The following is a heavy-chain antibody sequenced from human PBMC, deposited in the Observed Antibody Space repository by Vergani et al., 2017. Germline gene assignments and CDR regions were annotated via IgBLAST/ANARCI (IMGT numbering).Heavy chain of an antibody. D-gene: IGHD3-22*01. J-gene: IGHJ6*02. CDR2: IYYSGST. V-gene: IGHV4-30-4*01. Sequence: QVNLQESGPGLVKPSETLSLTCAVSGDSISSGDYYWSWIRQPPGKGLEWIGYIYYSGSTYYNPSLKSRVTISVDTSKNQFSLKLSSVTAADTAVYYCARVRRDDSSGYYYYYGMDVWGQGTTVTVSS. CDR1: GDSISSGDYY. CDR3: ARVRRDDSSGYYYYYGMDV.